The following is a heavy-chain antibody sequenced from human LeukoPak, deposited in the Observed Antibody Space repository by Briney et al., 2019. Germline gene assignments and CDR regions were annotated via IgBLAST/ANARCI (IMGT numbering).Heavy chain of an antibody. CDR3: ARVGREWELLSWFDP. CDR1: GFSFDDYG. J-gene: IGHJ5*02. Sequence: GGSLRLSCAASGFSFDDYGMNWVRHAPGKGLEWVCRINANGASTAYADSVKGRFTISRDNSKNTLYLQMNSLRAEDTAVYYCARVGREWELLSWFDPWGQGTLVTVSS. CDR2: INANGAST. V-gene: IGHV3-20*04. D-gene: IGHD1-26*01.